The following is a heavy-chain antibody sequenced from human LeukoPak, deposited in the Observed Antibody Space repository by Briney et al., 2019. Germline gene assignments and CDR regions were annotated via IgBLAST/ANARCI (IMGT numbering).Heavy chain of an antibody. Sequence: PGGSLRLSWEASGITLTGYSMHWVRQAPGKGLEWVSATGSSHTQYIDSVRGRFTISRDNAKNSLYLQISSLTTEDTTVYYCAIDSYDYYGYRYFDLWGRGTLVTVSS. V-gene: IGHV3-21*01. CDR3: AIDSYDYYGYRYFDL. CDR1: GITLTGYS. J-gene: IGHJ2*01. D-gene: IGHD3-10*01. CDR2: TGSSHT.